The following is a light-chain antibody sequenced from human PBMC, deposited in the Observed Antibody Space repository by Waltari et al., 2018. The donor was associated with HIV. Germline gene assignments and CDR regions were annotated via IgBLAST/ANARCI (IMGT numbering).Light chain of an antibody. CDR2: KNY. CDR3: VGWDSSLSAYV. J-gene: IGLJ1*01. Sequence: QSVLTQPPPASGNPGQTVTISCSGGRYNNGNDNVYWYQQLPGMTPKLLIYKNYVRPSGVPDRFAGSKSGTSASLAISGLRSEDEADYYCVGWDSSLSAYVFGAGTKVTVL. V-gene: IGLV1-47*01. CDR1: RYNNGNDN.